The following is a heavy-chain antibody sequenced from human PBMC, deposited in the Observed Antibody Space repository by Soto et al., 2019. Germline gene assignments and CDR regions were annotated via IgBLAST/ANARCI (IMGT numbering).Heavy chain of an antibody. CDR3: AKELTMVRGVIDY. CDR2: LSGSGGST. Sequence: EVQLLESGGGLVQPGGSLRLSSAASGFTFSSYAMSWVRQAPGKGLEWVSALSGSGGSTYYADSVKGRFSISRHNSKNTLYLQMNSLRAEDTAVYYCAKELTMVRGVIDYWGQGTLVTVPP. V-gene: IGHV3-23*01. D-gene: IGHD3-10*01. J-gene: IGHJ4*02. CDR1: GFTFSSYA.